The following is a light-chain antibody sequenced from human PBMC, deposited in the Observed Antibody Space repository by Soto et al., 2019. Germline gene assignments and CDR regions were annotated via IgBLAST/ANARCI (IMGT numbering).Light chain of an antibody. Sequence: DIQMTQSPSSLSASVGDRVTITCRASQSISSYLNWYQQKPGKAPNLLIYAASTLHSGVPSRFSGSGSGTDFTLTISSLQPEDFATYYCQQSYSTPLTFGGGTEVEIK. CDR2: AAS. J-gene: IGKJ4*01. CDR1: QSISSY. V-gene: IGKV1-39*01. CDR3: QQSYSTPLT.